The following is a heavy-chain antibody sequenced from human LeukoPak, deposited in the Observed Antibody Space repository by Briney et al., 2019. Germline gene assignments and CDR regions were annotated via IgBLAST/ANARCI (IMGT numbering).Heavy chain of an antibody. CDR2: IYYSGST. CDR1: GGSISSSSYY. CDR3: ARRPSDLEWPPHYYYYMDV. D-gene: IGHD3-3*01. J-gene: IGHJ6*03. Sequence: SETLSLTCTVSGGSISSSSYYWGWIRQPPGKGLEWIGSIYYSGSTYYNPSLKSRVTISVDTSKNQFSLKLSSVTAADTAVYYCARRPSDLEWPPHYYYYMDVWGKGTTVTVSS. V-gene: IGHV4-39*01.